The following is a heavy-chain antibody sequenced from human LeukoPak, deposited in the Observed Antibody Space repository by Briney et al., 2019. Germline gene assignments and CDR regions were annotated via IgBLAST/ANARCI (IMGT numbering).Heavy chain of an antibody. V-gene: IGHV1-69*05. CDR3: ARAKDIVLVPAATAFDY. Sequence: SVKVSCKASGGTFSSYAISWVRQAPGQGLEWMGGIIPIFGTANYAQKFQGRVTITTDESTSTAYMELSSLRSEDTAVYYCARAKDIVLVPAATAFDYWGQGTLVTVSS. CDR2: IIPIFGTA. J-gene: IGHJ4*02. D-gene: IGHD2-2*01. CDR1: GGTFSSYA.